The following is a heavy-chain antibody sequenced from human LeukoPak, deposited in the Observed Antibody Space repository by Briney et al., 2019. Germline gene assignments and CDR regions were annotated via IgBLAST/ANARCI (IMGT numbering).Heavy chain of an antibody. V-gene: IGHV3-74*01. CDR1: GFTFSSYW. Sequence: GGSLRLSCAASGFTFSSYWMHWVRQAPGKGLVWVSRVESVGTKTIYADSVRGRFTISRDNAKNSLYLQINSLRAEDTAVYYCARGGRDHAFDVWGQGTMVTVSS. J-gene: IGHJ3*01. CDR3: ARGGRDHAFDV. CDR2: VESVGTKT. D-gene: IGHD3-16*01.